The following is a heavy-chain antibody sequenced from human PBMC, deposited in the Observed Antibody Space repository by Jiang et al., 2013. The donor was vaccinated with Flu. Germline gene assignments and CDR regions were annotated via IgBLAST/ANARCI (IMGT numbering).Heavy chain of an antibody. CDR2: ITAGNGHT. CDR1: GYTFSNYA. Sequence: SVKVSCKASGYTFSNYAMHWVRQAPGERLEWMGWITAGNGHTKYSQKFQGRVTITRDTSASTAYMELTSLRSEDTAVYYCARTEDYYNSGMDVWGQGTTITVSS. J-gene: IGHJ6*02. V-gene: IGHV1-3*01. CDR3: ARTEDYYNSGMDV.